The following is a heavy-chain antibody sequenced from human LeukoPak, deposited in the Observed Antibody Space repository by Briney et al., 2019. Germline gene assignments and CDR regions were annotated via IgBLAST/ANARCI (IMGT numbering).Heavy chain of an antibody. J-gene: IGHJ5*02. CDR2: MTGSGDSI. D-gene: IGHD2-2*01. V-gene: IGHV3-23*01. CDR3: AKSEIVVPAAKSAMPEFDP. CDR1: GFTFSSYA. Sequence: QSGGSLRLSCAASGFTFSSYAMSWVRQAPGKGLEWVSVMTGSGDSIYYADSVKGRFTISRDNSKNTVYLQMNSLRAEDTAVYYCAKSEIVVPAAKSAMPEFDPWGQGTLVTVSS.